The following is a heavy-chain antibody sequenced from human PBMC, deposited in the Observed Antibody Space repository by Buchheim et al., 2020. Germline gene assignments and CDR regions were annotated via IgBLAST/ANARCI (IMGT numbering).Heavy chain of an antibody. V-gene: IGHV4-4*02. J-gene: IGHJ6*02. D-gene: IGHD4-11*01. Sequence: QVQLQESGPGLVKPSGTLSLTCAVSGGSITSSNWWSWVRQPPGKGLEWSGEIYHTGSNNYNPPLKSRVIIIVDKSKNQFFLKLSSVTAADTAVYYCATTVTMYFWGGMDVWGQGTT. CDR3: ATTVTMYFWGGMDV. CDR2: IYHTGSN. CDR1: GGSITSSNW.